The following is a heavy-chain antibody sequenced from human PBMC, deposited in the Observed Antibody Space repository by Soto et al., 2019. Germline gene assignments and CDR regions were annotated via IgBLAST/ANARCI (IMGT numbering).Heavy chain of an antibody. CDR3: VKSRGGNNFDFFD. Sequence: GGSLRLSCSASGFTFSSYTMHWVRQAPGKGLDYVSGIRGNGDSPFYADSVKGRFTISRDNSKNALYLLMSSLSADDTAVYYCVKSRGGNNFDFFDWGQGALVTVSS. J-gene: IGHJ4*02. CDR2: IRGNGDSP. CDR1: GFTFSSYT. V-gene: IGHV3-64D*06. D-gene: IGHD5-12*01.